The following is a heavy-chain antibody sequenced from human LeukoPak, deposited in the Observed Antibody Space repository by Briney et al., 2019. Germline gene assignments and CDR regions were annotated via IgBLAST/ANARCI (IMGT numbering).Heavy chain of an antibody. CDR1: GGSISGYY. D-gene: IGHD1-26*01. V-gene: IGHV4-59*01. CDR3: ARGWQFVGP. J-gene: IGHJ4*02. Sequence: SETLSLTCTVSGGSISGYYWSWIRQPPGKGLEWIGYIHYSGSTNYNPPLKSRVTISVDTSKNQLSLKLSSVTAADTAVYYCARGWQFVGPWGQGTLVTVSS. CDR2: IHYSGST.